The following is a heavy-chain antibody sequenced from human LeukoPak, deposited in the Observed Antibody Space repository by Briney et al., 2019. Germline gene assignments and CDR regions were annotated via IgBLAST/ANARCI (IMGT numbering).Heavy chain of an antibody. V-gene: IGHV4-38-2*01. CDR2: IYHSGST. J-gene: IGHJ5*02. D-gene: IGHD2-15*01. Sequence: PSETLSLTCAVSGYSISSGYYWGWIRQPPGKGLEWIGSIYHSGSTYYNPSLKSRVTISVDTSKNQFSLKLSSVTAADTAVYYCARHKGPGVVVSDWFDPWGQGTLVTVSS. CDR1: GYSISSGYY. CDR3: ARHKGPGVVVSDWFDP.